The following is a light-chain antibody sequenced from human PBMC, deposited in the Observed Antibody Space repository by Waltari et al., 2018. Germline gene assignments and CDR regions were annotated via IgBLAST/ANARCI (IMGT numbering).Light chain of an antibody. V-gene: IGKV2-28*01. J-gene: IGKJ4*01. CDR2: LGS. CDR3: MEGLQKG. CDR1: QSLLHSNGYNS. Sequence: DIVMTQSPLSLPVTPGEPASISCRSSQSLLHSNGYNSVGWYLQKPGQSPQLLIYLGSYRASGVPDRFSGSGSGTDFTLKISRVEAEDVGVYYCMEGLQKGFGGGTKVEIK.